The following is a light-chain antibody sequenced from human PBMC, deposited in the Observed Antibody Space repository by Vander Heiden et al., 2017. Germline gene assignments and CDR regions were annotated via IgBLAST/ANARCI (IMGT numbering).Light chain of an antibody. V-gene: IGKV3-20*01. J-gene: IGKJ4*01. Sequence: EIVLTQSPGTLSLSPWDRATLSCRASQTVSTNFLAWYQQKPGQTPRLLIYGTSTRATGVPDRFSGSGSGTDFILTITRLEPEDFAIDYCQQYNRSPELTFGGGTRVQVK. CDR3: QQYNRSPELT. CDR2: GTS. CDR1: QTVSTNF.